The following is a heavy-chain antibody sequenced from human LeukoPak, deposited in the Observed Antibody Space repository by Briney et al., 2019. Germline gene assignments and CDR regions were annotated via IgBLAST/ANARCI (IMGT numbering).Heavy chain of an antibody. CDR3: ARGGIAAAPRWATGIANDY. D-gene: IGHD6-13*01. Sequence: GASVKVSCKASGYTFTGYYIHWVRQAPGQGLEWMGWISAYNGNTNYAQKLQGRVTMTTDTSTSTAYMELRSLRSDDTAVYYCARGGIAAAPRWATGIANDYWGQGTLVTVSS. J-gene: IGHJ4*02. V-gene: IGHV1-18*04. CDR2: ISAYNGNT. CDR1: GYTFTGYY.